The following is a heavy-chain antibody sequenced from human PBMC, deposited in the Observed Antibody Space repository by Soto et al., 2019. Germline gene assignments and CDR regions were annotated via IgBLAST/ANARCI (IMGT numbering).Heavy chain of an antibody. CDR1: GFTFSSYG. CDR3: AKDRVFWITGTTEGDY. Sequence: QVQLVETGGGVVQPGRSLILSCAASGFTFSSYGMHWVRQVPGKGLEGVAVISYDGSNKYYADTVKGRFTISRDNSKNTLYLRMNSLRAEVTAVYYCAKDRVFWITGTTEGDYWCQGSLVMVTS. J-gene: IGHJ4*02. CDR2: ISYDGSNK. V-gene: IGHV3-30*18. D-gene: IGHD1-20*01.